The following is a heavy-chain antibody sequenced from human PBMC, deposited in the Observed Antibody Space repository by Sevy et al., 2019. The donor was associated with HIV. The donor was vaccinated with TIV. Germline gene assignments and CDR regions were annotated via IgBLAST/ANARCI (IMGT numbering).Heavy chain of an antibody. CDR1: GFSLSTSGVG. CDR3: ARFNYGDYTAYFDF. D-gene: IGHD4-17*01. Sequence: SGPTRVKPTQTLTLTCTFSGFSLSTSGVGVGWIRQPPGKALEWLTLIYWDDDKRYSPSLKSGLTITKDTSKSQVVLTMTNMDPVDTATYFCARFNYGDYTAYFDFWGQGTLVTVSS. CDR2: IYWDDDK. V-gene: IGHV2-5*02. J-gene: IGHJ4*02.